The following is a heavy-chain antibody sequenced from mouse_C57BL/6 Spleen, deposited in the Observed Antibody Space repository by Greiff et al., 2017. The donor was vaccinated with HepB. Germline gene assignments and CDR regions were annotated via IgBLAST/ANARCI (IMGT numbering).Heavy chain of an antibody. CDR2: INPNNGGT. J-gene: IGHJ4*01. Sequence: VQLQQSGPELVKPGASVKISCKASGYTFTDYYMNWVKQSHGKSLEWIGDINPNNGGTSYNQKFKGKATLTVDKSSSTAYMELRSLTSEDAAVYYGARNGIYYDYGYAMDYWGQGASVTVSS. CDR1: GYTFTDYY. CDR3: ARNGIYYDYGYAMDY. V-gene: IGHV1-26*01. D-gene: IGHD2-4*01.